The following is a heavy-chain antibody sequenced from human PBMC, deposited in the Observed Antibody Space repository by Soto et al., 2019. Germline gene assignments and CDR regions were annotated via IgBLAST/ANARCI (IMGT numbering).Heavy chain of an antibody. CDR2: INPNSGDT. D-gene: IGHD6-19*01. Sequence: ASVKVSCKASGYIFTGYYMHWVRQAPGQGLEWMGWINPNSGDTNYTQKFQGWVTMTRDTSISTAYMELSRLRSDDTAVYYCATSRISIAVAGETEYYFDYWGQGTLVTVPQ. V-gene: IGHV1-2*04. CDR3: ATSRISIAVAGETEYYFDY. CDR1: GYIFTGYY. J-gene: IGHJ4*02.